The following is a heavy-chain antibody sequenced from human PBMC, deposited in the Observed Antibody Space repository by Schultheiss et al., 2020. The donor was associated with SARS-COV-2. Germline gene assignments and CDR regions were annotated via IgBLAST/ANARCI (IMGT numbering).Heavy chain of an antibody. CDR3: ARVAATGTWVGAFDI. D-gene: IGHD6-13*01. CDR1: GFTFSTYA. Sequence: GGSLRLSCAASGFTFSTYAIHWVRQAPGRGLEWVAVISYDGNNENYADSVKGRLTISRDNSKNTLYLQMNSLRAEDTAVYYCARVAATGTWVGAFDIWGQGTMVTVSS. V-gene: IGHV3-30*01. J-gene: IGHJ3*02. CDR2: ISYDGNNE.